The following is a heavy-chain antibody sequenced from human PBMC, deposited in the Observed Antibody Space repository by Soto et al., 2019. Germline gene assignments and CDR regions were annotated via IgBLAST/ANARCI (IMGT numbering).Heavy chain of an antibody. J-gene: IGHJ5*02. CDR1: GFTFSSYA. V-gene: IGHV3-23*01. D-gene: IGHD3-22*01. CDR3: AKEPMIVVVTRVDTWFDP. Sequence: EVQLLESGGGLVQPGGSLRLSCAASGFTFSSYAMSWVRQAPGKGLEWVSAISGSGGSTYYADSVKGRFTISRDNSKNTLYLQMNSLRAEDTAVYYCAKEPMIVVVTRVDTWFDPWGQGTLVTVSS. CDR2: ISGSGGST.